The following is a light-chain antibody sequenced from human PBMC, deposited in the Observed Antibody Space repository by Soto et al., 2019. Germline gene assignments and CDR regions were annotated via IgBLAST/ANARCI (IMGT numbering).Light chain of an antibody. CDR3: SSYTTSSALQV. J-gene: IGLJ1*01. CDR1: ISDFVLYNY. V-gene: IGLV2-14*01. CDR2: GVN. Sequence: QSVLTQPASVSGSPGQSIIISCSGTISDFVLYNYVSWYQQHPGKAPKLMIYGVNNRPSEVSNRFSGSKSGNTASLTISGLQADDEADYYCSSYTTSSALQVFGTGTKVTVL.